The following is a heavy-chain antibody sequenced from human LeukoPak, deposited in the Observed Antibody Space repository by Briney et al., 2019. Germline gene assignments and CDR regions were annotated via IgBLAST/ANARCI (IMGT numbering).Heavy chain of an antibody. CDR2: ISSSGSTI. CDR3: ALHSSGYSFDY. Sequence: AGGSLRLSCAASGFTISDYYMSWIRQAPGKGLEWVSYISSSGSTIYYADSVKGRFTISRDNAKNSLYLQMNSLRAEDTAVYYCALHSSGYSFDYWGQGTLVTVSS. CDR1: GFTISDYY. V-gene: IGHV3-11*01. J-gene: IGHJ4*02. D-gene: IGHD3-22*01.